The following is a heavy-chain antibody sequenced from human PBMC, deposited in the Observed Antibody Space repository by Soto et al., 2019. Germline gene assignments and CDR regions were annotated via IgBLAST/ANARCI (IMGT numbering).Heavy chain of an antibody. J-gene: IGHJ6*02. V-gene: IGHV3-30*18. D-gene: IGHD4-17*01. CDR2: ISYDGSNK. CDR1: GFTFSSYG. Sequence: QVQLVESGGGVVQPGRSLRLSCAASGFTFSSYGMHWVRQAPGKGLEWVAVISYDGSNKYYADSVKGRFTISRDNTKNTLYLQMNSLRAEDTAVYYCAKEWVDYGDTYYYYYGMDVWGQGTTVTVSS. CDR3: AKEWVDYGDTYYYYYGMDV.